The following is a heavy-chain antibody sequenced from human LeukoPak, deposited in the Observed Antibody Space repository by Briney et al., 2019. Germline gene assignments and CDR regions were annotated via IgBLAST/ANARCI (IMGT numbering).Heavy chain of an antibody. CDR2: INAGNGNT. CDR1: GYTFTSYA. D-gene: IGHD3-22*01. CDR3: ARLSPFWYYDSSAPDRAFDI. Sequence: ASVKVSCKASGYTFTSYAMHWVRQAPGQRLEWMGWINAGNGNTKYSQKFQGRVTITRDTSASTAYMELSSLRSEDTAVYYCARLSPFWYYDSSAPDRAFDIWGQGTMVTVSS. J-gene: IGHJ3*02. V-gene: IGHV1-3*01.